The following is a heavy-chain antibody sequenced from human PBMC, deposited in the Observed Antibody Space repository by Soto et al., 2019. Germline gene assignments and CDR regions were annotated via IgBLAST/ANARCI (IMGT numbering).Heavy chain of an antibody. Sequence: SETLSLTCAVYGGSFSGYYWSWIRQPPGKGLEWIGEINHSGSTNYNPSLKSRVTISVDTSKNQFSLRLNSVTAADTAVYYCARAIGEVYYYYYMDVWGKGTTVTVSS. J-gene: IGHJ6*03. V-gene: IGHV4-34*01. CDR1: GGSFSGYY. CDR2: INHSGST. D-gene: IGHD3-10*01. CDR3: ARAIGEVYYYYYMDV.